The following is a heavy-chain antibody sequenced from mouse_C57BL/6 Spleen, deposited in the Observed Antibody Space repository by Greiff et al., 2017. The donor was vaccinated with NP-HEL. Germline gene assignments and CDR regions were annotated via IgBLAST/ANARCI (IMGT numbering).Heavy chain of an antibody. J-gene: IGHJ1*03. CDR3: ARGNWYFDV. CDR2: ISDGGSYT. CDR1: GFTFSSYA. Sequence: EVQGVESGGGLVKPGGSLKLSCVASGFTFSSYAMSWVRQTPEKRLEWVATISDGGSYTYYPDNVKGRFTISRDNAKNNLYLQMSHLKSEDTAMYYCARGNWYFDVWGTGTTVTVSS. V-gene: IGHV5-4*01.